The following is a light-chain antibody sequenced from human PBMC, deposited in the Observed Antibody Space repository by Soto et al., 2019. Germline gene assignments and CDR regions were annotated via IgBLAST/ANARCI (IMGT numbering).Light chain of an antibody. CDR2: DVS. J-gene: IGLJ1*01. CDR1: SXDVGAYNF. CDR3: CSYGGSFYV. V-gene: IGLV2-11*01. Sequence: QSALTQPRSVSGSPGXXXTXSCTGTSXDVGAYNFVSWYQQHPGKAPKLVIFDVSQRPSGVPDRFSGSKSGSTASLTISGLQPEDEADYYCCSYGGSFYVIGTGTKVTVL.